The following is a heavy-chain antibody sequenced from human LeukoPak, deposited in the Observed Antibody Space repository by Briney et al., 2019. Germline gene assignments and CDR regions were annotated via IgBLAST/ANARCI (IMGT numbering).Heavy chain of an antibody. D-gene: IGHD5-18*01. V-gene: IGHV3-23*01. Sequence: PGGSLRLSCAASGFTFSSYAMSWVRQAPGKGLEWVSAISGSGGSTHYADSVKGRFTISRDNSKNTLYLQMNSLRAEDTAVYYCAKAALYHEVETAMPFRWGQGTLVPVSS. CDR1: GFTFSSYA. CDR2: ISGSGGST. J-gene: IGHJ4*02. CDR3: AKAALYHEVETAMPFR.